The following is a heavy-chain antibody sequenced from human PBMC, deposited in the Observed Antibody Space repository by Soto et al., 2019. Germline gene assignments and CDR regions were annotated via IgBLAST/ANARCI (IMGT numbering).Heavy chain of an antibody. CDR1: VVSISSYF. Sequence: TSETLSLTCSVSVVSISSYFWSCIRRPPGRGLEWIGYTYHRGSTNYSPSLKSRVAISLDTSENQFSLKVSSVTAADTAVYYCARIGEYNGPLDYWGQGTPVTAPQ. CDR3: ARIGEYNGPLDY. J-gene: IGHJ4*02. D-gene: IGHD1-20*01. CDR2: TYHRGST. V-gene: IGHV4-59*01.